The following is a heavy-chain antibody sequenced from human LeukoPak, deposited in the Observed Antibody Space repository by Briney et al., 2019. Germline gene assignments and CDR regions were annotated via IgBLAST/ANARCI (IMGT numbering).Heavy chain of an antibody. CDR3: AKDTPLIGYASGWSRNIFDY. V-gene: IGHV3-23*01. Sequence: GGSLRLSCAASGFTFSGYAMSWVRQAPGKGLEWVSTVTGSAASTYYAESVKGRFTISRDNSKNTLYLQMNSLRAEDTAVYYCAKDTPLIGYASGWSRNIFDYWGQGTLVTVSS. CDR1: GFTFSGYA. D-gene: IGHD6-19*01. J-gene: IGHJ4*02. CDR2: VTGSAAST.